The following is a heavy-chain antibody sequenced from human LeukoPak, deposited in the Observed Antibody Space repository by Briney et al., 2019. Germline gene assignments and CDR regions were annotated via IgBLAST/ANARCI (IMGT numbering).Heavy chain of an antibody. CDR1: GFTFYMYP. Sequence: PGGSVTRPCSASGFTFYMYPRLWLRQAPGKGLEGVASMCGTAGHTVYPDSVKGRFTISRDKSKNILYLQMNSLRAEDTAMYYCAKDRPDYYESSGHCYRRDCDYWGQGTLVTVSS. D-gene: IGHD3-22*01. CDR2: MCGTAGHT. CDR3: AKDRPDYYESSGHCYRRDCDY. V-gene: IGHV3-23*01. J-gene: IGHJ4*02.